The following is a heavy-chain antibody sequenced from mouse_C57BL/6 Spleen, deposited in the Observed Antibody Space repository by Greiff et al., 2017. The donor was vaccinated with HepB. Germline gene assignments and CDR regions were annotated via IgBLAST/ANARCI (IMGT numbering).Heavy chain of an antibody. D-gene: IGHD1-1*01. CDR2: IYPGSGST. Sequence: VQLQQPGAELVKPGASVKMSCKASGYTFTSYWITWVKQRPGQGLEWIGDIYPGSGSTNYNEKFKSKATLTVDTSSSTAYMQLSSLTSEDSAVYYCARSSSSYEGYYFDYWGQGTTLTVSS. CDR3: ARSSSSYEGYYFDY. J-gene: IGHJ2*01. V-gene: IGHV1-55*01. CDR1: GYTFTSYW.